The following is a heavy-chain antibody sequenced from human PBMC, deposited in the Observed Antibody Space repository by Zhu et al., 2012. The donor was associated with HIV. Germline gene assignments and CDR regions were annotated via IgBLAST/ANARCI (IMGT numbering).Heavy chain of an antibody. CDR1: GGSISSGDYY. D-gene: IGHD3-10*01. CDR2: IHHSGTT. J-gene: IGHJ6*03. V-gene: IGHV4-30-4*08. Sequence: QVQLQESGPGLVKPSQTLSLTCTVSGGSISSGDYYWSWIRQPPGKGLEWIAYIHHSGTTYYNPSLKSRLSISIGTSKNQFSLRLSSVSAADTAVYFCARADGSGTYYYYYMDVVGQRDHGHRLL. CDR3: ARADGSGTYYYYYMDV.